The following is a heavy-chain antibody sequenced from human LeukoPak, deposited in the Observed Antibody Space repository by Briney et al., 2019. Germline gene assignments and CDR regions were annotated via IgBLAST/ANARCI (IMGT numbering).Heavy chain of an antibody. V-gene: IGHV3-66*03. J-gene: IGHJ5*02. Sequence: GGSLRLSCAVSGFRVSDYYMSWVRQAPGKGLEWVGLIRDSGEAFYADFARGRFAICRDESENTLYPQMNSLRVEDTAVYFCARDRAANQDWVEFDPWGQGTPVIVSS. CDR3: ARDRAANQDWVEFDP. CDR2: IRDSGEA. D-gene: IGHD3/OR15-3a*01. CDR1: GFRVSDYY.